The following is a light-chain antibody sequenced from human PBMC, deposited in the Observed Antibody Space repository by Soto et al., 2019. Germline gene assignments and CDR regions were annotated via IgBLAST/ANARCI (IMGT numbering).Light chain of an antibody. CDR3: QQYDSYST. CDR2: KAS. Sequence: DLQMTQFPSTQSASVGDRVIITCRASQSISSWLAWYQQKPGKATNLLIYKASSLASGVPSRFSGSGFGTEFPLTISSLQPDDIATYYCQQYDSYSTFGGGTKVESK. J-gene: IGKJ4*01. CDR1: QSISSW. V-gene: IGKV1-5*03.